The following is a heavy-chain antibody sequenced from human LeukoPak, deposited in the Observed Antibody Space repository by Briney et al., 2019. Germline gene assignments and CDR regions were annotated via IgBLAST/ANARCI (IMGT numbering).Heavy chain of an antibody. Sequence: PGGSLRLSCAASGFTFSSYSMNWVCQAPGKRVEWLSYIDTTTSDRHYADSVKGRFTISRDNAEYSVFLQMNNLRDEDTAVYYCARNTGGTAYYDNWGQGTLVTVSS. CDR2: IDTTTSDR. V-gene: IGHV3-48*02. J-gene: IGHJ4*02. D-gene: IGHD1-14*01. CDR3: ARNTGGTAYYDN. CDR1: GFTFSSYS.